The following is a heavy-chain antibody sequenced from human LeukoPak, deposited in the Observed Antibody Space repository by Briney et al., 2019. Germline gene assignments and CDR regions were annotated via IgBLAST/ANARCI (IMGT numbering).Heavy chain of an antibody. CDR2: INHSGST. J-gene: IGHJ2*01. Sequence: SETLSLTCAVYGGSFSGYSWNWIRQPPVKGLEWIGEINHSGSTNYNPSLKSRVTISVDTSKNQFSLKLSSVTAADTAVYYCARLFYCSSTSCYRVFDLWGRGTLVTVSS. CDR3: ARLFYCSSTSCYRVFDL. CDR1: GGSFSGYS. D-gene: IGHD2-2*01. V-gene: IGHV4-34*01.